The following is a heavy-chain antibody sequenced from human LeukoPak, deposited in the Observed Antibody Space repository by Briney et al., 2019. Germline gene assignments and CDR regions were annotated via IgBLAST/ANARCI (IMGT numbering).Heavy chain of an antibody. Sequence: ASVKVSCKASGGTFSSYAISWVRQAPGQGLEWMGRIIPIFGTANYAQKFQGRVTITADESTSTAYMELSSLRSEDTAVYYCARTSITIFGVATYGWFDPWGQGTLVTVSS. J-gene: IGHJ5*02. CDR2: IIPIFGTA. CDR3: ARTSITIFGVATYGWFDP. V-gene: IGHV1-69*15. D-gene: IGHD3-3*01. CDR1: GGTFSSYA.